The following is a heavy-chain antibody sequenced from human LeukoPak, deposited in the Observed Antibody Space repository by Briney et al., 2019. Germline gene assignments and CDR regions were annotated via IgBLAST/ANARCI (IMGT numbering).Heavy chain of an antibody. V-gene: IGHV4-39*01. J-gene: IGHJ4*02. D-gene: IGHD6-13*01. CDR2: IYYSGNT. Sequence: SETLSLTCTVSGGSISSSIYYWGWIRQPPGKGLEWIGTIYYSGNTFYNPSLKSRVTISVDTSKNQFSLKLSSVTAADTAVYYCARTYSSSWYKEFGYWGQGTLVTVSS. CDR3: ARTYSSSWYKEFGY. CDR1: GGSISSSIYY.